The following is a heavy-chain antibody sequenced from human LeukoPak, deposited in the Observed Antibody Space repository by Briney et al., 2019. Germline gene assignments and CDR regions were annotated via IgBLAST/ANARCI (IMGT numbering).Heavy chain of an antibody. V-gene: IGHV3-23*01. Sequence: PGGSLRLSCAASGFTFSSYAMSWVRRAPGKGLEWVSAISGSGGSTYYADSVKGWFTISRDNSKNTLYLQMNSLRAEDTAVYYCAKIAGTAVAGNYYYGMDVWGQGTTVTVSS. CDR3: AKIAGTAVAGNYYYGMDV. CDR1: GFTFSSYA. D-gene: IGHD6-19*01. CDR2: ISGSGGST. J-gene: IGHJ6*02.